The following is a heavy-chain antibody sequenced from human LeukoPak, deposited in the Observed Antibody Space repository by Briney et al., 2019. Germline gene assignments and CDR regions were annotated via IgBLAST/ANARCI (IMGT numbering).Heavy chain of an antibody. CDR1: GGTFSSYA. J-gene: IGHJ4*02. CDR3: ARVSKAVAGYFGY. CDR2: IIPIFGIA. D-gene: IGHD6-19*01. Sequence: GASVKVSCKASGGTFSSYAISWVRQAPGQGLEWMGRIIPIFGIANYAQKFQGRVTITADKSTSTAYMELSSLRSEDTAVYYCARVSKAVAGYFGYWGQGTLVTVSS. V-gene: IGHV1-69*04.